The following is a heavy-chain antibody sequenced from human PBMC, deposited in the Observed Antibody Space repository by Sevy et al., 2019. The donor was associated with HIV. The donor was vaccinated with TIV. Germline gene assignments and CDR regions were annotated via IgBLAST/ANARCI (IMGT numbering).Heavy chain of an antibody. CDR3: ARDCSSSSCLWGMDV. CDR1: GLTFSSYW. CDR2: IKKGGSEK. J-gene: IGHJ6*02. V-gene: IGHV3-7*03. D-gene: IGHD2-2*01. Sequence: GGSLRLSCAASGLTFSSYWMSWVRQAPGKGLEWVANIKKGGSEKYYVDSVKGRFTISRDNAKNSLYLQMNSLRAEDTAVYYCARDCSSSSCLWGMDVWGQGTTVTVSS.